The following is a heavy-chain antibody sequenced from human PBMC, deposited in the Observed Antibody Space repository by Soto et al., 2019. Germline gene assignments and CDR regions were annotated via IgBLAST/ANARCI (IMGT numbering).Heavy chain of an antibody. Sequence: QVQLVQSGAEGRKPGASVKVSCKASGYTFTSYDINWVRQATGQGLEYLGWMSPNSGNTGYVQKFQGRVTMTWNTSITTAYMELSSLLSEDTAVYFCARGVKYGAYSRWFDPWGQGTLVTVSS. CDR3: ARGVKYGAYSRWFDP. CDR2: MSPNSGNT. V-gene: IGHV1-8*01. D-gene: IGHD4-17*01. J-gene: IGHJ5*02. CDR1: GYTFTSYD.